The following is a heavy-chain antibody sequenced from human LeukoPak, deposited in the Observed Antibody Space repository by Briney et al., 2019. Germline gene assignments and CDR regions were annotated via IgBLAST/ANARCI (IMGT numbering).Heavy chain of an antibody. D-gene: IGHD3-10*01. CDR1: GDSIRIIDYY. V-gene: IGHV4-39*01. J-gene: IGHJ5*02. CDR2: IYDSGST. Sequence: PSDTLSLTCTISGDSIRIIDYYWGWIRQPPGKGLEWIGSIYDSGSTYYNPSLKSRVTISVDTSKNRFSLKLNSVTAADTAVYYCARHYGPWGQGTLVTVSS. CDR3: ARHYGP.